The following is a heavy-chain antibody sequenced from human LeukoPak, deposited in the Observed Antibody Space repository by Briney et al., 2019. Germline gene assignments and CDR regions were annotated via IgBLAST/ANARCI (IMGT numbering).Heavy chain of an antibody. CDR1: GDSISSSSYY. CDR2: IFYDGST. V-gene: IGHV4-39*02. CDR3: VRDYSNFVQGD. Sequence: SETLSLTCTASGDSISSSSYYWGWIRQPPGKELEWIGSIFYDGSTYYNPSLKSRLTIFADTSKNQFSLKMTSVTAADTAVYYCVRDYSNFVQGDWGQGTLVTVSS. J-gene: IGHJ4*02. D-gene: IGHD4-11*01.